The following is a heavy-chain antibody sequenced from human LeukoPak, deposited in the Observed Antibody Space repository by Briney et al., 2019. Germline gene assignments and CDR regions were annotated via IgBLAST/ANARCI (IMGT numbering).Heavy chain of an antibody. CDR3: ASSHDSSGND. CDR2: IKYDGSHK. Sequence: GGSLRLSCVASGFSFSSYWMAWVREAPGKGLEWVANIKYDGSHKYYVDSVKGRFTISRDNAKNSVYLQMNSLRVDDTAVYFCASSHDSSGNDWGQGTMVTVSS. J-gene: IGHJ4*02. D-gene: IGHD3-22*01. CDR1: GFSFSSYW. V-gene: IGHV3-7*01.